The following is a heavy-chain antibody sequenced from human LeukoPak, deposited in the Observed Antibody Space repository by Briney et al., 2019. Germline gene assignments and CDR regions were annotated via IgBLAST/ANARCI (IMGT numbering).Heavy chain of an antibody. D-gene: IGHD1-1*01. Sequence: SETLSLTCTVSGGSLSSGGFHWSWIRQHPGKGLEWIGYIYYSGSTYYNPSLRSRVTISVDTSKSQFSLKLSSVTAADTAVYFCARVPLGTDAFDIWGQGTMVTVSS. V-gene: IGHV4-31*03. CDR3: ARVPLGTDAFDI. CDR1: GGSLSSGGFH. J-gene: IGHJ3*02. CDR2: IYYSGST.